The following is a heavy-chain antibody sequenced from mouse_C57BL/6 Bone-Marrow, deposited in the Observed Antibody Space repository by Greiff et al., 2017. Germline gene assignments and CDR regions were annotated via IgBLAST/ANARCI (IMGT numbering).Heavy chain of an antibody. J-gene: IGHJ4*01. V-gene: IGHV1-78*01. Sequence: VQLVESDAELVKPGASVKISCKASGYTFTDHTIHWMKQRPEQGLEWIGYIYPRDGSTKYNEKFKGKATLTADKSSSTAYMQLNSLTSEDSAVYFSARGGGRFYAMDYWGQGTSVTVSS. CDR1: GYTFTDHT. CDR3: ARGGGRFYAMDY. CDR2: IYPRDGST. D-gene: IGHD1-1*01.